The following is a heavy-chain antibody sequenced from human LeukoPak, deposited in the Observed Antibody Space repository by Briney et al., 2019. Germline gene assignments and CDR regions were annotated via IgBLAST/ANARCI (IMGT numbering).Heavy chain of an antibody. V-gene: IGHV1-46*01. Sequence: ASVKVSCKASGYTFTSYYMHWVRQAPGQGLEWMGIINPSGGSTSYAQKSQGRVTMTRDTSTSTVYMELSSLRSEDTAVYYCARGGFGELWPRNWFDPWGQGTLVTVSS. CDR2: INPSGGST. J-gene: IGHJ5*02. CDR3: ARGGFGELWPRNWFDP. CDR1: GYTFTSYY. D-gene: IGHD3-10*01.